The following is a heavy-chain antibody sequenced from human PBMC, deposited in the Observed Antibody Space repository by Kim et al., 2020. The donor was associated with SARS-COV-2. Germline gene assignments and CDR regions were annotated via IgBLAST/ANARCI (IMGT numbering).Heavy chain of an antibody. CDR3: AKGGGVYDIPNWFDP. Sequence: GGSLRLSCAASGFTFSSYAMSWVRQAPGKGLEWVSAISGSGGSTYYADSVKGRFTISRDNSKNTLYLQMNSLRAEDTAVYYCAKGGGVYDIPNWFDPWGQGTLVTVSS. J-gene: IGHJ5*02. CDR1: GFTFSSYA. V-gene: IGHV3-23*01. CDR2: ISGSGGST. D-gene: IGHD3-9*01.